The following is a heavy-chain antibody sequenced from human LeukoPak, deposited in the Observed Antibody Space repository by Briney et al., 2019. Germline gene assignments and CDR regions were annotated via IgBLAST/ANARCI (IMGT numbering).Heavy chain of an antibody. CDR3: ARDGNNSGLNDY. CDR2: LYHSGIT. V-gene: IGHV4-59*01. Sequence: SETLSLTCTVSGDSIRNFYWSWIRQSPRKGLEWIGCLYHSGITKYNPSLKSRVSISMDTSKNQFSLKMHSVTSADTAIYYCARDGNNSGLNDYWGQGILVTVSS. D-gene: IGHD5-12*01. J-gene: IGHJ4*02. CDR1: GDSIRNFY.